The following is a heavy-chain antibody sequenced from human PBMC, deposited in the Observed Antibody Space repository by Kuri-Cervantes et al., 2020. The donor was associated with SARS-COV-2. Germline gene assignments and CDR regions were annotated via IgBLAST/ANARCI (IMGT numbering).Heavy chain of an antibody. CDR2: ISDSGINT. V-gene: IGHV3-23*01. CDR3: AKARPSGGY. CDR1: GFTFSAYA. J-gene: IGHJ4*02. D-gene: IGHD4-23*01. Sequence: GESLKISCAASGFTFSAYAMSRVRQAPGRGLEWVSGISDSGINTYYPDSVRGRFTISRDNSKNMLYLQMHSLRVEDTAVYYCAKARPSGGYWGQGTLVTVSS.